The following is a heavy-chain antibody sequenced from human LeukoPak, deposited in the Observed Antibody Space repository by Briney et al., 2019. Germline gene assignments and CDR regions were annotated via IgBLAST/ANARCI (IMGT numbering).Heavy chain of an antibody. Sequence: SETLSLTCAVSGGSFSGYYWSWIRQPPGKGLEWIGEINHSGSTNYNPSLKSRVTISVDTSKNQFSLKLSSVTAADTAVYYCASTFLRFLEAFDIWGQGTMVTVSS. CDR2: INHSGST. CDR3: ASTFLRFLEAFDI. J-gene: IGHJ3*02. CDR1: GGSFSGYY. V-gene: IGHV4-34*01. D-gene: IGHD3-3*01.